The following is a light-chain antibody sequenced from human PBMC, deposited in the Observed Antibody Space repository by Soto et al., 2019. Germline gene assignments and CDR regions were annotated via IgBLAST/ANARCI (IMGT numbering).Light chain of an antibody. J-gene: IGKJ1*01. CDR2: DAS. V-gene: IGKV3-11*01. CDR1: QSVSSY. CDR3: QQRSNWPTTWT. Sequence: EIVLTQSPATLSLSPGERATLSCRASQSVSSYLAWYQQKPGQAPRLLIYDASNRATGIPARFSGSVSGTDFTLTISSLEAENFAVYYCQQRSNWPTTWTFGQGTKVEIK.